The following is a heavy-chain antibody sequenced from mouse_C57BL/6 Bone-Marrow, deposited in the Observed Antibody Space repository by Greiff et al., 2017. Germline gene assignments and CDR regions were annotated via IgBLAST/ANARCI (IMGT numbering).Heavy chain of an antibody. D-gene: IGHD2-1*01. J-gene: IGHJ1*03. CDR1: GYTFTDYN. V-gene: IGHV1-22*01. Sequence: EVQLQQSGPELVKPGASVKMSCKASGYTFTDYNMHWVKQSHGKSLEWIGYINPNNGGTSYNQKFKGKATLTVNKSSSTAYMELRSLTSEDSAVYYCAKGGRVYYGNPYWYFDVWGTGTTVTVSS. CDR3: AKGGRVYYGNPYWYFDV. CDR2: INPNNGGT.